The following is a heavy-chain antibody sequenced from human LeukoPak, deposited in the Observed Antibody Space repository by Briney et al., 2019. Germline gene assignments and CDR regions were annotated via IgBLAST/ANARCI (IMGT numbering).Heavy chain of an antibody. D-gene: IGHD3-10*01. V-gene: IGHV3-48*01. J-gene: IGHJ4*02. CDR3: ARDPDYYGSGNYYDGSGC. CDR2: ISCSSSNI. CDR1: GFTFRRYS. Sequence: GGPLRLSCAASGFTFRRYSMIWVRQAPGEGLEWVSYISCSSSNIYHADSVKGQFPISRDNAKNSLYLQMNSLRAEDTAVYYCARDPDYYGSGNYYDGSGCWGQGTLVTVSS.